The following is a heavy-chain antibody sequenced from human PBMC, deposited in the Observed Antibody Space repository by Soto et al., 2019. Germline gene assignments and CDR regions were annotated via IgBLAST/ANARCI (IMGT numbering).Heavy chain of an antibody. CDR3: AKPPDYYWYDY. Sequence: GGSLRLSCAPSGFTFDDYAMHWVRQAPGKGLEWVSGICWNSGSIGYADSVKGRFTISRDNAKNTLYLQMNNLRAEDTAVYYCAKPPDYYWYDYWGEVPSVTAPS. J-gene: IGHJ4*02. V-gene: IGHV3-9*01. CDR1: GFTFDDYA. D-gene: IGHD3-22*01. CDR2: ICWNSGSI.